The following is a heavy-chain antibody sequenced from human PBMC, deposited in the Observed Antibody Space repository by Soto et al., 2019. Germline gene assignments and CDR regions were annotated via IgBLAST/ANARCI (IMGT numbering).Heavy chain of an antibody. J-gene: IGHJ4*02. D-gene: IGHD5-18*01. CDR3: ASTLVDTAMVRPFDY. V-gene: IGHV4-39*01. CDR2: IYYSGST. CDR1: GGSISSSSYY. Sequence: ETLSLTCTVSGGSISSSSYYWGWIREPPGKGLEWIGSIYYSGSTYYNPSLKSRVTISVDTSKNQFSLKLSSVTAADTAVYYCASTLVDTAMVRPFDYWGQGTLVTVSS.